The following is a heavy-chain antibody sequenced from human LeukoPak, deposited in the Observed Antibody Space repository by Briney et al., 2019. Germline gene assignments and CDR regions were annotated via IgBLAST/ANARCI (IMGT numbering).Heavy chain of an antibody. CDR3: ARDPCGGDCYAFDI. D-gene: IGHD2-21*02. J-gene: IGHJ3*02. V-gene: IGHV3-33*08. Sequence: GGSLRLSCAASGFTFSSYTMNWVRQAPGKGLEWVAVIWYDGSNKYYADSVKGRFTISRDNSKNTLYLQMNSLRAEDTAVYYCARDPCGGDCYAFDIWGQGTMVTVSS. CDR2: IWYDGSNK. CDR1: GFTFSSYT.